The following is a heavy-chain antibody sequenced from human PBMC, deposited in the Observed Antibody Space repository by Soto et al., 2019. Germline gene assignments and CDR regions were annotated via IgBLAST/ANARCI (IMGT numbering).Heavy chain of an antibody. CDR2: IYYNGNT. V-gene: IGHV4-31*03. CDR3: ARLSLTNYGARWFDP. D-gene: IGHD1-7*01. Sequence: TLSLTCTVSGRSISSGGYYWSWIRQHPGKGLEWIGYIYYNGNTYYNPSLKSRVTLSLDTSDNQFSLKLTSVTAADTAVYFCARLSLTNYGARWFDPWGQGTLVTVSS. J-gene: IGHJ5*02. CDR1: GRSISSGGYY.